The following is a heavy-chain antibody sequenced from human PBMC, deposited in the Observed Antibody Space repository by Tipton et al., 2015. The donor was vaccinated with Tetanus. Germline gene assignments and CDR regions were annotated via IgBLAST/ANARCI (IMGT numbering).Heavy chain of an antibody. CDR1: GDSVSGYY. V-gene: IGHV4-59*02. CDR3: AGVTAQRTELYFEH. J-gene: IGHJ1*01. Sequence: LRLSCTASGDSVSGYYWSWIRQPPGKGLEWVGYVYYTGDTNYNPSLKSRVTISMDRSENQISLKMTSVTAADTAVYYCAGVTAQRTELYFEHWGQGTQVTVSS. D-gene: IGHD2-8*02. CDR2: VYYTGDT.